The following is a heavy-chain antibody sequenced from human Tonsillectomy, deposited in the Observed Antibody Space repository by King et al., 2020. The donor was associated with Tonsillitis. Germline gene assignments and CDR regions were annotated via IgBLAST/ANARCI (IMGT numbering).Heavy chain of an antibody. J-gene: IGHJ4*02. Sequence: QLQESGPGLVKPSETLSLTCTVSGGSISSYYWSWIRQPPGKGLEWIGYIYYSGSTNYNPSLRSRVTISVDTSKHQFSLKLSSVTAADTAVYYCARAGDYYDSSGYYGSYYFDYWGQGTLVTVSS. V-gene: IGHV4-59*01. CDR3: ARAGDYYDSSGYYGSYYFDY. CDR2: IYYSGST. CDR1: GGSISSYY. D-gene: IGHD3-22*01.